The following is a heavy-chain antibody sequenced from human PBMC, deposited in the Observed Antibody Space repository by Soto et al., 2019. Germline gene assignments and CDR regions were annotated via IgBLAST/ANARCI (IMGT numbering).Heavy chain of an antibody. CDR1: GGSFSGYY. CDR3: ARVYCSGGSCYNPPGAFDI. J-gene: IGHJ3*02. CDR2: INHSGST. Sequence: SETLSLTCAVYGGSFSGYYWSWIRQPPGKGLEWIGEINHSGSTNYNPSLKSRVTISVDTSKNQFSLKLSSVTAADTAVYYCARVYCSGGSCYNPPGAFDIWGQGTMVTVSS. D-gene: IGHD2-15*01. V-gene: IGHV4-34*01.